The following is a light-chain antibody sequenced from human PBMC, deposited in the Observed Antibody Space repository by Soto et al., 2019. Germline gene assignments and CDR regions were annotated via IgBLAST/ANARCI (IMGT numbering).Light chain of an antibody. V-gene: IGLV2-23*01. J-gene: IGLJ1*01. CDR2: DDT. CDR1: VGL. CDR3: CLYVGGRTYV. Sequence: QSVLTQPASVSGAPGQSITISCTGTVGLVSWYQQHPGKAPKLIIYDDTKRPSGVSSRFSGSKSGNTASLTISGLQTEDEADYYCCLYVGGRTYVFGNGTKVTV.